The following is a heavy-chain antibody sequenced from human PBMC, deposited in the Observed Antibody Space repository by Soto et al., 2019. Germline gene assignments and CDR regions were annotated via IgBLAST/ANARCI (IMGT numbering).Heavy chain of an antibody. Sequence: EVQLVESGGGVVKPGGSLRLSCAASGFTFSRYWMNWVRQAPGKGLEWVANIKEDGGEKYYEDSVTGRFAISRDNARNSLFLQMNSLRAEDTAVYYCARNLGYCNSTNCHTVLDSWGRGTLVTVSS. CDR3: ARNLGYCNSTNCHTVLDS. D-gene: IGHD2-2*01. CDR2: IKEDGGEK. V-gene: IGHV3-7*04. CDR1: GFTFSRYW. J-gene: IGHJ5*01.